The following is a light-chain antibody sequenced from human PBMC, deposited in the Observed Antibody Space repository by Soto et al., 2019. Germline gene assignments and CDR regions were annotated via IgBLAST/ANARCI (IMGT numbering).Light chain of an antibody. CDR2: RND. CDR3: AVWDSSLNGVA. V-gene: IGLV1-47*01. J-gene: IGLJ2*01. Sequence: QAVVTQTPSASGTPGQRVTISCSGSNSNMGRNYVYWYQQVPGTAPKLLMYRNDVRPSGVPDRITGSKSGTSASLAISGLRSEDEADYYCAVWDSSLNGVAFGGGTKPTVL. CDR1: NSNMGRNY.